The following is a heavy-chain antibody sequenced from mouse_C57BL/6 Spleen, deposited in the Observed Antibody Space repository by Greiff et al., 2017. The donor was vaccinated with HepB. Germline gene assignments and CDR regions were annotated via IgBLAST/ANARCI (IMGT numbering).Heavy chain of an antibody. CDR1: GFTFSDYY. D-gene: IGHD2-3*01. J-gene: IGHJ2*01. CDR2: INYDGSST. Sequence: EVQRVESEGGLVQPGSSMKLSCTASGFTFSDYYMAWVRQVPEKGLEWVANINYDGSSTYYLDSLKSRFIISRDNAKNILYLQMSSLKSEDTATYYCARGGLLRYFDYWGQGTTLTVSS. CDR3: ARGGLLRYFDY. V-gene: IGHV5-16*01.